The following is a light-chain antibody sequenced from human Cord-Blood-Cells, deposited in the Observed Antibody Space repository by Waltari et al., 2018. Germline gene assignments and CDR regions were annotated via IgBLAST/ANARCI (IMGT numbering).Light chain of an antibody. CDR2: LGS. CDR1: QSLLHSNGYNY. CDR3: MQAIHPPYT. Sequence: DIVMTQTPLSLPVTPGEPASISCRSSQSLLHSNGYNYLDWYLQKPGQSPQLLIYLGSSRVSGVPDRFSGSGSGTDFTLKISRVEAEDVGVYYCMQAIHPPYTFGQGTKLEIK. J-gene: IGKJ2*01. V-gene: IGKV2-28*01.